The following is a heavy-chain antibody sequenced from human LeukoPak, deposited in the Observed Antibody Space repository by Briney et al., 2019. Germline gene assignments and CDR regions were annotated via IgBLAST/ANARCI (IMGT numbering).Heavy chain of an antibody. D-gene: IGHD6-19*01. V-gene: IGHV4-39*01. Sequence: SETLSLTCTVSGVSISSSSYYWGWIRQPPGKGLEWIGSIYYSGSTYYNPSLKSRVTISVDTSKNQFSLKLSSVTAADTAVYYCARHSSGNFDYWGQGPLVTVSS. J-gene: IGHJ4*02. CDR1: GVSISSSSYY. CDR3: ARHSSGNFDY. CDR2: IYYSGST.